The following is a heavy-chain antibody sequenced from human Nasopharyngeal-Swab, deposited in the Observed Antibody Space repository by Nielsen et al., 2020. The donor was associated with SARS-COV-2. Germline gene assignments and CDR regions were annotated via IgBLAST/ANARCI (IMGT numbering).Heavy chain of an antibody. V-gene: IGHV4-59*08. J-gene: IGHJ6*02. CDR2: IYYSGST. Sequence: SETLSLTCTVSGGSISSYYWSWIRQPPGKGLEWIRYIYYSGSTNYNPSLKSRVTISVDTSKNQFSLKLSFVTAADTAVYYCARLGYYDFWSGSPPGDYYYYYGMDVWGQGTTVTVSS. CDR1: GGSISSYY. CDR3: ARLGYYDFWSGSPPGDYYYYYGMDV. D-gene: IGHD3-3*01.